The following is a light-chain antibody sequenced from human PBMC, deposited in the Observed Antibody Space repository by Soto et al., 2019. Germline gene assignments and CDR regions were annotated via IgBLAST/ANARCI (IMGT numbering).Light chain of an antibody. CDR2: GAS. Sequence: IVLTQTPGTLSLSPWERATLSCRANQSVGSFLAWYQRKPGQAPRLLIYGASTRATGTPARFSGSGSGTEFTLTISSLQSEDFGVYYCQQYDYWLSLTFGGGTKVEI. CDR3: QQYDYWLSLT. V-gene: IGKV3-15*01. J-gene: IGKJ4*01. CDR1: QSVGSF.